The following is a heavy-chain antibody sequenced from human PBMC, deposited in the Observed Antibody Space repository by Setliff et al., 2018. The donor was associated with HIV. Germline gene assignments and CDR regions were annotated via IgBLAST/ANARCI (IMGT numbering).Heavy chain of an antibody. D-gene: IGHD2-2*01. CDR3: ARWCAAAGCYPAIYHFDS. CDR2: IDTDNGYR. J-gene: IGHJ4*02. V-gene: IGHV1-3*04. CDR1: GYTFSEYA. Sequence: ASVKVSCKASGYTFSEYAIHWVRQAPGQRLEWMGRIDTDNGYRRYSPKLQDRVTITKDTSANTAYMELRGLRSEDTAVYYCARWCAAAGCYPAIYHFDSWGQGTLVTVSS.